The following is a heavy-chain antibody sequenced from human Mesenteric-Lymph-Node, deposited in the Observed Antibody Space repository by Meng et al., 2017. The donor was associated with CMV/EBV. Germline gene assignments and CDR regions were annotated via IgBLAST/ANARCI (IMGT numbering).Heavy chain of an antibody. Sequence: SETLSLTCGVYGGSIIGYFWSWIRQSPGKGLAWIGEISHAGTTNYNPSLKSRVTLSLDMSKNQFSLNLSSVTAADTAVYYCARVSSVSCSSLWGQGTLVTVSS. CDR3: ARVSSVSCSSL. D-gene: IGHD3-10*02. J-gene: IGHJ4*02. CDR1: GGSIIGYF. V-gene: IGHV4-34*01. CDR2: ISHAGTT.